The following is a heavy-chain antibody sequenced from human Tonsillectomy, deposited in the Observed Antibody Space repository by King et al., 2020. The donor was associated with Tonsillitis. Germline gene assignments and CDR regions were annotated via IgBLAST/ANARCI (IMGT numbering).Heavy chain of an antibody. CDR3: AISPLGELPRV. D-gene: IGHD1-26*01. CDR1: GYTFPSYG. V-gene: IGHV1-18*04. CDR2: SNTYNDNT. Sequence: VQLVESGAEVKKPGASVKVSCKASGYTFPSYGINWVRQAPGQGLEWVGWSNTYNDNTYYAQNLQGRVTMTTDTSTSTAYMELRSLRSDDTAVYYCAISPLGELPRVWGQGPLVTVSS. J-gene: IGHJ4*02.